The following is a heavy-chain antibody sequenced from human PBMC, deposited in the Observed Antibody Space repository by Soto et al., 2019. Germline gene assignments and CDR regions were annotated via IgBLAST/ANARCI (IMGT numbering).Heavy chain of an antibody. CDR3: AGGITGSGWSI. CDR1: GFTVSNYG. CDR2: IFGGDAP. D-gene: IGHD3-10*01. J-gene: IGHJ4*02. V-gene: IGHV3-23*01. Sequence: EGHLLESGGGLVQPGGSLRLSCAASGFTVSNYGMNWVRQAPGEGLEWVSGIFGGDAPTYTDSVKGRFTISRDNSKNTLFLQMNSLRVEDTAIYHCAGGITGSGWSIWGQGTLVAVSS.